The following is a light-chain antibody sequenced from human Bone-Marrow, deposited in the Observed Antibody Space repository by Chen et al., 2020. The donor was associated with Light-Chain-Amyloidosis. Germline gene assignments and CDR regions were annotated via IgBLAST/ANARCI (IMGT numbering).Light chain of an antibody. CDR1: HSNFGTHE. CDR2: STN. V-gene: IGLV1-40*01. CDR3: QSFDGSDSWL. Sequence: QPVLTQPPSVSGAPGERVSMPCIGGHSNFGTHEVHWFQLLPGAAPKLLIHSTNSRPSGVPDRFSGSKSGTSASLVITGLRAEDEAQYYCQSFDGSDSWLFGGGTKLTV. J-gene: IGLJ3*02.